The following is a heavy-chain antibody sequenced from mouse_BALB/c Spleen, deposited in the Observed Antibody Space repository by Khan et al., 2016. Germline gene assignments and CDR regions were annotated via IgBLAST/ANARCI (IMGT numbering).Heavy chain of an antibody. CDR2: LWGFGCT. V-gene: IGHV2-3*01. J-gene: IGHJ3*01. Sequence: VQLQESGPGLVAPSQSLSITCTVSGFSITRYGVGGVRQPPGKGLEWLGVLWGFGCTIYHSAFLSRLSISKYNSKSPAFLKLISLQTYDTATYYSAKTEDGKFPAGYTYWGQSTLVTVSA. D-gene: IGHD2-1*01. CDR3: AKTEDGKFPAGYTY. CDR1: GFSITRYG.